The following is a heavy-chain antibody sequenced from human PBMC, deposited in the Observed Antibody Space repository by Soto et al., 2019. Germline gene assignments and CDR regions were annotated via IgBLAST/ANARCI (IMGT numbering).Heavy chain of an antibody. CDR3: ARSIMGAPYYFDF. D-gene: IGHD1-26*01. CDR1: GGSISRYY. CDR2: LYHSGST. J-gene: IGHJ4*02. Sequence: SETLSLTCTVSGGSISRYYWSWIRQSPGKGLEWIGYLYHSGSTNYNPSLKSRVTIAVDTSKSQLSLQLSSVTAADTAVYYCARSIMGAPYYFDFWGRGIRVTVSS. V-gene: IGHV4-59*01.